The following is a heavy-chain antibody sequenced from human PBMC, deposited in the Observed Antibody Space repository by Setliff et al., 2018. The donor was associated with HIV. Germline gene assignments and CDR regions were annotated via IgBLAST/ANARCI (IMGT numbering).Heavy chain of an antibody. V-gene: IGHV1-2*02. J-gene: IGHJ6*03. Sequence: WASVKVSCKASGGTFSSYGISWVRQAPGQGLEWMGWISPYDLSERTSQRFRGRVTMTRDTSINTAYLDLSGLTSDDTAVYYCARIGRTPYYYYYMDVWGKGTTVTVSS. CDR2: ISPYDLSE. D-gene: IGHD2-15*01. CDR1: GGTFSSYG. CDR3: ARIGRTPYYYYYMDV.